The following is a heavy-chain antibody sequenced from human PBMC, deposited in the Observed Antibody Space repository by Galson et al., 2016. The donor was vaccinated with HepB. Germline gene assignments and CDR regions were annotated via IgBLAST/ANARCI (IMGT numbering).Heavy chain of an antibody. D-gene: IGHD2-15*01. CDR3: AKAHRLLNYYYYYMDV. CDR2: ISGSGGST. J-gene: IGHJ6*03. V-gene: IGHV3-23*01. Sequence: SLRLSCAASGFTFSNYAMTWVRQAPGKGLQWVSGISGSGGSTYYADSVKGRFTISRDNSKSTVYLQMNSLRAEDTAVYYCAKAHRLLNYYYYYMDVWGKGTTVTVSS. CDR1: GFTFSNYA.